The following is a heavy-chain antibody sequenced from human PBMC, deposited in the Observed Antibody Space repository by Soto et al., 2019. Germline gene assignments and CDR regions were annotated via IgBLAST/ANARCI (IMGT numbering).Heavy chain of an antibody. D-gene: IGHD3-22*01. J-gene: IGHJ4*02. Sequence: GASVKVSCKASGGTFSSYAISWVRQAPGQGLEWMGGIIPIFGTANYAQKFQGRVTITADESTSTAYMELSSLRSEDTAVYYCARHNYDSSGYYEFDYSGQGTLVTVSS. V-gene: IGHV1-69*13. CDR2: IIPIFGTA. CDR3: ARHNYDSSGYYEFDY. CDR1: GGTFSSYA.